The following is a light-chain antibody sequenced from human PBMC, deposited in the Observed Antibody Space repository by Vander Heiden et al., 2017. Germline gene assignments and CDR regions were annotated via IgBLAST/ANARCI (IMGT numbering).Light chain of an antibody. CDR1: KLGDKY. V-gene: IGLV3-1*01. J-gene: IGLJ1*01. CDR3: QAWDSSSYV. CDR2: QDS. Sequence: SYELTQPPSVSVSPGQTASITCSGDKLGDKYACWYQQKPGQSPVLVNYQDSKRPSGIPERFSGSNSGNTATLTISGTQAMDEADYYCQAWDSSSYVFGTGTKVTVL.